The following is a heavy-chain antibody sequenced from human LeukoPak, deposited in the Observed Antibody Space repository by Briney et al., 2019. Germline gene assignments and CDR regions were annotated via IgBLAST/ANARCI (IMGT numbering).Heavy chain of an antibody. V-gene: IGHV3-23*01. J-gene: IGHJ4*02. D-gene: IGHD3-10*01. CDR2: VSGSGDST. CDR1: GFTLSSSGLTFDSYA. Sequence: GGSLRLSCAASGFTLSSSGLTFDSYAMSWVRQAPGKGLEWVSSVSGSGDSTYYVDSVKGRFTISRDNSRKTLFLQMNSLRAEDTAVYYCARDPYGSGSYYYLDYWGQGTLVTVSS. CDR3: ARDPYGSGSYYYLDY.